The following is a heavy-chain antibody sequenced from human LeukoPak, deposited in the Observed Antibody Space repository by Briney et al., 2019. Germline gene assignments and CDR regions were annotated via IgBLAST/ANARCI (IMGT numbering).Heavy chain of an antibody. CDR3: ARGLRGYSGYTRYY. J-gene: IGHJ4*02. D-gene: IGHD5-12*01. CDR1: GFTFSSYD. V-gene: IGHV3-30*04. CDR2: ISYDGSNK. Sequence: GGSLRLSCAASGFTFSSYDMHWVRQAPGKGLEWVAVISYDGSNKYYADSVKGRFTISRDNSKNTLYLQMNSLRAEDTAVYYCARGLRGYSGYTRYYWGQGTLVTVSS.